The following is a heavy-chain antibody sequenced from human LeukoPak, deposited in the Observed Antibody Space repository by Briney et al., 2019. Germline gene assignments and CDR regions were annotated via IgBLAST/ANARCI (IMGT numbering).Heavy chain of an antibody. CDR1: GFTFSSYW. D-gene: IGHD3-22*01. CDR2: INSDGSST. CDR3: TRYIADSSGSPSPSAFNI. Sequence: PGGSLRLSCAASGFTFSSYWMHWVRQAPGKGLVWVSRINSDGSSTSYADSVKGRFTISRDNAKNSLYLQMNSLRVEDTAVYYCTRYIADSSGSPSPSAFNIWGQGTMVTVSS. V-gene: IGHV3-74*01. J-gene: IGHJ3*02.